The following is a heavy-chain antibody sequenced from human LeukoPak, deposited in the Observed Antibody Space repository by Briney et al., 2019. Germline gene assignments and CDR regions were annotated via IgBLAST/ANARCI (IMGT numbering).Heavy chain of an antibody. CDR1: DFTFSNSA. CDR2: ISSGGAGT. D-gene: IGHD3-10*01. CDR3: AKSGGSGTYPNWFDS. V-gene: IGHV3-23*01. J-gene: IGHJ5*01. Sequence: GGSLRLSCAASDFTFSNSAMNWVRQAPGKGLEWVSTISSGGAGTYYADSVKGRFSISRDNSKNTLYLQMNSLRAEDTAVYYCAKSGGSGTYPNWFDSWGQGTLVTVSS.